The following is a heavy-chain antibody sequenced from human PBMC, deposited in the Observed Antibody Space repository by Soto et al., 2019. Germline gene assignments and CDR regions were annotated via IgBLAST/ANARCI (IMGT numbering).Heavy chain of an antibody. Sequence: QVQLVQSGAEVKKPGASVTVSCKTSGYTFSNYGINWVRQAPGQGLEWMGWISGYNGNTNYAQTVQDRVTMTTDTSTGTVYMELRSLKSDDTAIYYCSRFIMVGGWFDPNYYHGIDVWGQGTTVTVSS. D-gene: IGHD6-19*01. J-gene: IGHJ6*02. CDR2: ISGYNGNT. CDR1: GYTFSNYG. CDR3: SRFIMVGGWFDPNYYHGIDV. V-gene: IGHV1-18*01.